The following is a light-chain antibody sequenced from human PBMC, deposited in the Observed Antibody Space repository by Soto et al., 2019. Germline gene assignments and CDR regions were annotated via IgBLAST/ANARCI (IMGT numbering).Light chain of an antibody. CDR1: SGHSSYT. CDR3: QTWGTGIV. V-gene: IGLV4-69*01. Sequence: QPVLTQSPSVSASLGASVKLTCTLSSGHSSYTIAWHQQQPEKGPRYLMKLNSDGSHTKGDGIPDRFSGSSSGAERYLIISSLQSEDEADYYCQTWGTGIVFGGGTQLTV. CDR2: LNSDGSH. J-gene: IGLJ7*01.